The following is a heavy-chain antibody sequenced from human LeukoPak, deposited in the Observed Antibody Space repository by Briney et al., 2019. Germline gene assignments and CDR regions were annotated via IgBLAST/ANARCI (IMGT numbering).Heavy chain of an antibody. D-gene: IGHD1/OR15-1a*01. CDR3: ARGWNTTPRSGFDI. J-gene: IGHJ3*02. CDR2: INNDGSIT. Sequence: GGSLRLSCAASEFTISRYWMHWVRQAPGKGLVWVSNINNDGSITTYADSVKGRFTISRDNVKNTLFLQMNSLGAEDAALYYCARGWNTTPRSGFDIWGLGTMVTVSS. CDR1: EFTISRYW. V-gene: IGHV3-74*01.